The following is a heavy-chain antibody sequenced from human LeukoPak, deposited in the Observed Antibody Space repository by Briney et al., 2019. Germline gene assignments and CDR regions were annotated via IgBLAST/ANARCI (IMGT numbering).Heavy chain of an antibody. J-gene: IGHJ4*02. Sequence: QPGGSLRLSCAASRFTFSSYWMSWVRQAPGKGLEWVANIQQDGSEKYYVDSVKGRFTISRDNAKNSLYLQMNSLRAEDTAVYYCAGGHATDYWGQGTLVTVSS. CDR1: RFTFSSYW. CDR3: AGGHATDY. V-gene: IGHV3-7*03. CDR2: IQQDGSEK.